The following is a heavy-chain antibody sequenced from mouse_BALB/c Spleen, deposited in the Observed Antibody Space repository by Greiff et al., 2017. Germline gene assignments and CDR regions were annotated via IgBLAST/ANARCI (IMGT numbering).Heavy chain of an antibody. D-gene: IGHD1-1*01. V-gene: IGHV2-5-1*01. J-gene: IGHJ1*01. CDR2: IWRGGST. Sequence: VQGVESGPSLVQPSQSLSITCTVSGFSLTSYGVHWVRQSPGKGLEWLGVIWRGGSTDYNAAFMSRLSITKDNSKSQVFFKMNSLQADDTAIYYCAKNSPYYYGSSYGYFDVWGAGTTVTVSS. CDR3: AKNSPYYYGSSYGYFDV. CDR1: GFSLTSYG.